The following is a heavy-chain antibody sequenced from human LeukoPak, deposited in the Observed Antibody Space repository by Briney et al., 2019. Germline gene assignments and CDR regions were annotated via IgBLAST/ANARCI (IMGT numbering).Heavy chain of an antibody. CDR2: IYYSGST. J-gene: IGHJ6*02. CDR1: GGSISSSSYS. CDR3: GRHGYSYGYIFYYGMDV. V-gene: IGHV4-39*01. Sequence: TPSETLSLTCTVSGGSISSSSYSWGWIRQPPGKGLEWIGSIYYSGSTYYNPSLKSRVTISVDTSKNQFSLKLSSVTAADAAVYYCGRHGYSYGYIFYYGMDVWGQGTTVTVSS. D-gene: IGHD5-18*01.